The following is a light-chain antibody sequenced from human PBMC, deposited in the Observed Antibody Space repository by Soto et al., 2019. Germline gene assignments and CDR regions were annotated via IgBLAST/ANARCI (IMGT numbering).Light chain of an antibody. J-gene: IGKJ5*01. Sequence: ILLTSSPYTLSLSPWERATLSCRASQTVSSNYLAWCQQRPGQAPRLLIYGASTRAAGIPDRFSGSGSGTDFTLTITRLEPEDSAVYFCQQYTGTPTTFGQGTRLEIK. CDR3: QQYTGTPTT. CDR1: QTVSSNY. CDR2: GAS. V-gene: IGKV3-20*01.